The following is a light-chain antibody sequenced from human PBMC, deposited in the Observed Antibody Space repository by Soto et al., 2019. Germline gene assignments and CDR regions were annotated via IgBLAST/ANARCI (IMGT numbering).Light chain of an antibody. CDR2: EGS. J-gene: IGLJ1*01. CDR3: CSYAGSGTYV. Sequence: QSALTQPASVSGYPGQSFTISCTGTSSDVGSYNLVSWYQQHPAKAPKLIIYEGSKRPSEVSNRVSGSESGNTASLTISGLQAEDEADYYCCSYAGSGTYVFGSGTKLTVL. CDR1: SSDVGSYNL. V-gene: IGLV2-23*01.